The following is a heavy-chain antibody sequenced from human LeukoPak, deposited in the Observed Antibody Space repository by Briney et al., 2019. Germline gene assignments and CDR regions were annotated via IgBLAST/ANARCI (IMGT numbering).Heavy chain of an antibody. CDR1: GFTVSGDY. D-gene: IGHD5-12*01. J-gene: IGHJ4*02. Sequence: PGGSLRLSCAVSGFTVSGDYMSWVRQAPGKGLEWVSDISGSGGNTHYADSVKGRFTISRDNSKNTLCLEMNSLRAEDTAVYYCAKSAATKIDYWGQGTLVTVSS. CDR2: ISGSGGNT. CDR3: AKSAATKIDY. V-gene: IGHV3-23*01.